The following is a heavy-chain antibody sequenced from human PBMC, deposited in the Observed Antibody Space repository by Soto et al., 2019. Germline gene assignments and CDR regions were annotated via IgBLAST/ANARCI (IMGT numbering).Heavy chain of an antibody. D-gene: IGHD6-13*01. V-gene: IGHV3-49*04. CDR3: TRGRGTSGWYADY. J-gene: IGHJ4*01. CDR2: VRSETYGGST. CDR1: GFVFGDYA. Sequence: GGSLRVSCSASGFVFGDYAGTWVRQAPGKGLEGVGVVRSETYGGSTEYGASVKGRFRISRDDSERIAYLQMTSLKTEDTAVYYCTRGRGTSGWYADYWGNGILVTVSS.